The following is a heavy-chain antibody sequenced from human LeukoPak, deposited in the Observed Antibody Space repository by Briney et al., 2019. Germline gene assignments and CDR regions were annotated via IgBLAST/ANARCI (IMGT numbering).Heavy chain of an antibody. CDR2: IIPIFGIA. CDR1: GGTFSSYA. J-gene: IGHJ6*02. CDR3: ARDGGIGGYSYGRRFYYGMDV. V-gene: IGHV1-69*04. D-gene: IGHD5-18*01. Sequence: ASVKVSCKASGGTFSSYAISWVRQAPGQGLEWMGRIIPIFGIANYAQKFQGRVTITADKSTSTAYMELSSLRSEDTAVYYCARDGGIGGYSYGRRFYYGMDVWGQGPTVTVSS.